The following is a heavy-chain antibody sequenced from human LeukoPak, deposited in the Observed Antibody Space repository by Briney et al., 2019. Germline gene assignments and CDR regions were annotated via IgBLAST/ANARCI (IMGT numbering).Heavy chain of an antibody. J-gene: IGHJ4*02. Sequence: GGSLRLSCAASGFTFSSYSMNWVRQAPGKGLEWVSYISSSSSTIYYADSVKGRFTISRDNAKNSLYLQMNSLRAEDTAVYYCAKAQDIVLMVSGDYWGQGTLVTVSS. CDR3: AKAQDIVLMVSGDY. CDR1: GFTFSSYS. V-gene: IGHV3-48*01. D-gene: IGHD2-8*01. CDR2: ISSSSSTI.